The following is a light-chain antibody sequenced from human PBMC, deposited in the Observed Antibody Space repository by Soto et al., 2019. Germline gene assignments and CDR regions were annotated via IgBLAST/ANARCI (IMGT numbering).Light chain of an antibody. V-gene: IGKV1-33*01. CDR1: QDISNY. J-gene: IGKJ1*01. Sequence: EIQMTQSPSSLSASVGDIVTITFQASQDISNYLNWYTTKTGKAPKIMIYDAYNLETGVPSRVRVIGYGKAVTLTLSSLQPDEVSTDYGQPYNSYSEAFGQGTKVDI. CDR3: QPYNSYSEA. CDR2: DAY.